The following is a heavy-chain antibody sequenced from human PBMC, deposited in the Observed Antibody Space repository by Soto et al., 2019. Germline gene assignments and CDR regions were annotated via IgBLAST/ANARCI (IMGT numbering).Heavy chain of an antibody. V-gene: IGHV1-69*06. J-gene: IGHJ3*02. CDR2: IIPIFGTA. Sequence: SVKVSCKASGGTFSSYAISWVRQAPGQGLEWMGGIIPIFGTANYAQKFQGRVTITADKSTSTAYMELSSLRSEDTAVYYCAKEIPTLGYDAFDIWGQGTMVTVSS. D-gene: IGHD3-10*01. CDR3: AKEIPTLGYDAFDI. CDR1: GGTFSSYA.